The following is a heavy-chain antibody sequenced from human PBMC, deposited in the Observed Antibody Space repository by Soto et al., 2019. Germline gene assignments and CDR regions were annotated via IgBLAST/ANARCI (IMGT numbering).Heavy chain of an antibody. D-gene: IGHD3-3*01. CDR3: AKLTAYYDFWSGSDFDY. Sequence: EVQLLESGGGLIQPGGSLRLSCEASGFTFNSYAMSWVRQAPGKGLEWVSSITASGRNSYYADSVKGRFTISRDQSKNTLFPQMSSLRAEDTALYYCAKLTAYYDFWSGSDFDYWGQGALVTVSS. J-gene: IGHJ4*02. V-gene: IGHV3-23*01. CDR2: ITASGRNS. CDR1: GFTFNSYA.